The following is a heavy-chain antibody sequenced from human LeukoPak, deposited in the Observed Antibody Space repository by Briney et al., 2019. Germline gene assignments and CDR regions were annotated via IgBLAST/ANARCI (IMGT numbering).Heavy chain of an antibody. CDR1: GGSISSYY. CDR3: ASTSGYYYYGMDV. CDR2: IYYSGGT. V-gene: IGHV4-59*01. D-gene: IGHD2-15*01. Sequence: SETLSLTCTVSGGSISSYYWSWIRQPPGKGLEWIGYIYYSGGTNYNPSLKSRVTISVDTSKNQFSLKLSSVTAADTAVYYCASTSGYYYYGMDVWGQGTTVTVSS. J-gene: IGHJ6*02.